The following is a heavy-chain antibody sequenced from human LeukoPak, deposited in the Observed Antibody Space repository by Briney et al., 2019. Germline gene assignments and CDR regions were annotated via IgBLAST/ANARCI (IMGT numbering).Heavy chain of an antibody. V-gene: IGHV4-59*01. D-gene: IGHD3-16*02. CDR3: ARLVVDYYYYYMDV. Sequence: PSETLSLTCTVSGGSFSGYYWSWIRQPPGKGLEWIGYIYYSGSTNYNPSLKSRVTISVDTSKNQFSLKLSSVTAADTAVYYCARLVVDYYYYYMDVWGKGTTVTVSS. J-gene: IGHJ6*03. CDR2: IYYSGST. CDR1: GGSFSGYY.